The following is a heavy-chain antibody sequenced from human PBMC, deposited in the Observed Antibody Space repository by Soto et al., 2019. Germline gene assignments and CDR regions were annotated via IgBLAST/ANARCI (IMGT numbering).Heavy chain of an antibody. CDR2: IYHSGST. CDR3: ATSHDYGDASFDY. CDR1: GGSISSGGYS. J-gene: IGHJ4*02. Sequence: SETLSLTCAVSGGSISSGGYSWSWIRQPPGKGLEWIGYIYHSGSTYYNPSLKSRVTISVDTSKNQFSLKLSSVTAADTAVYYCATSHDYGDASFDYWGQGTLVTVSS. V-gene: IGHV4-30-2*02. D-gene: IGHD4-17*01.